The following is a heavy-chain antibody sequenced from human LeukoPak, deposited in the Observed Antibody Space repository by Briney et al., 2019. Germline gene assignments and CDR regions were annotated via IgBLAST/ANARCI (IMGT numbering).Heavy chain of an antibody. D-gene: IGHD2-15*01. CDR1: GFTFSSYG. CDR3: AKDQRYCSGGSCLPNNWFDP. J-gene: IGHJ5*02. Sequence: GGSLRLSCAASGFTFSSYGMHWVRQAPGKGLEWVAFIRYGGSNKYYADSVKGRFTISRDNSKNTLYLQMNSLRAEDTAVYYCAKDQRYCSGGSCLPNNWFDPWGQGTLVTVSS. CDR2: IRYGGSNK. V-gene: IGHV3-30*02.